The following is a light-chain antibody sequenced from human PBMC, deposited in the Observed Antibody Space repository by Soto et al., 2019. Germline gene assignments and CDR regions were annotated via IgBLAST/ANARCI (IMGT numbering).Light chain of an antibody. V-gene: IGLV1-44*01. J-gene: IGLJ2*01. CDR3: AAWDDSLNGVV. Sequence: QSVLTQPPSSSGTPGQRVTISCSGSSSNIGSNTVHWYQQLPGTAPKLLIYNDNQGPSGVPDRFSGSRSGTSASLAISGLQSEDEADYYCAAWDDSLNGVVFGGGTQLTVL. CDR1: SSNIGSNT. CDR2: NDN.